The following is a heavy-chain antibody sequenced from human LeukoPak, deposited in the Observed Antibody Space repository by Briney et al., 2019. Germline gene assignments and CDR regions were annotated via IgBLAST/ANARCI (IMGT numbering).Heavy chain of an antibody. D-gene: IGHD3-10*02. V-gene: IGHV3-20*04. J-gene: IGHJ6*04. CDR2: LNWNGAST. Sequence: GGSLRLSCAASGFTFDDYGLSWVRHVPGKGLEWVSGLNWNGASTGYADSVKGRFTISRDNAKNSLYLQMNSLRAEDTAVYYCAELGITMIGGVWGKGTTVTISS. CDR1: GFTFDDYG. CDR3: AELGITMIGGV.